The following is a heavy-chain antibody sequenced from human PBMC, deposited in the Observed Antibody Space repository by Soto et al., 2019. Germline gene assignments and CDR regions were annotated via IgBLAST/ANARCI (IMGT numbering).Heavy chain of an antibody. J-gene: IGHJ6*02. CDR3: ASRTYAMDV. Sequence: QVQLQESGPGLVKPSGTLSLTCAVSGGSISSSNWWSWVRQPPGKGLEWIGEIFHNGNTYSTPSLTGRVTMSVDKSKNQFSLNLNSVTAADTAVYYCASRTYAMDVWGQGTTVTVSS. V-gene: IGHV4-4*02. CDR2: IFHNGNT. CDR1: GGSISSSNW.